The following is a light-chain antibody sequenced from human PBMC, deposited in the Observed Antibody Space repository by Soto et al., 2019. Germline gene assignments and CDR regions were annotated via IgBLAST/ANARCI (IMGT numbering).Light chain of an antibody. CDR3: AAWDGSLSAVL. CDR2: SNN. J-gene: IGLJ2*01. CDR1: SSNIGSNA. Sequence: QSVLTQPPSTSGTPGQRVTISCSGSSSNIGSNAVNWYQHILGTAPKLLIYSNNQRPSGVPDRFSGSKSGTSASLAISGLQSEDEADYYCAAWDGSLSAVLFGGGTKVTVL. V-gene: IGLV1-44*01.